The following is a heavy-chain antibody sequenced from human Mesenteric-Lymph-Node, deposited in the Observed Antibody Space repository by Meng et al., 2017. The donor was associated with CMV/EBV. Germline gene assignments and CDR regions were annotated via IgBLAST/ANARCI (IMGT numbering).Heavy chain of an antibody. J-gene: IGHJ4*02. V-gene: IGHV3-9*01. CDR3: AKETHSSGWGVGLGY. CDR2: ISWNGGSI. CDR1: GFTFDDYA. D-gene: IGHD6-19*01. Sequence: LKSGGGLVQPGRSLRLSCAASGFTFDDYAMHWVRQAPGKGLEWVSGISWNGGSIVHADSVKGRFTISRDNSKNSLYLQMNSLRAEDSALYYCAKETHSSGWGVGLGYWGQGTLVTVSS.